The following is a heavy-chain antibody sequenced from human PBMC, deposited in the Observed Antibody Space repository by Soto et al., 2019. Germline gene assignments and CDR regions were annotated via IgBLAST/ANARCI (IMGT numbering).Heavy chain of an antibody. D-gene: IGHD3-3*01. V-gene: IGHV3-23*01. CDR1: GFTFINYA. CDR2: ISGVGGST. Sequence: GGSLRLSCVASGFTFINYAMRWVRQAPGKGLEWVSGISGVGGSTAYADSVKGRFTISRDNSKNTVYLQMNSLRAEDTAVYFCANPYDFWSGYLYGMDVWGQGTTVTVSS. CDR3: ANPYDFWSGYLYGMDV. J-gene: IGHJ6*02.